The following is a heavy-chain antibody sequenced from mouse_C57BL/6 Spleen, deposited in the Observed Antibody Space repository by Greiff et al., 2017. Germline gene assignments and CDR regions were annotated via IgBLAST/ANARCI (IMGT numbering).Heavy chain of an antibody. D-gene: IGHD2-3*01. CDR3: ARRWDDGYYPSWFAY. CDR2: INPNNGGT. Sequence: EVQLQQSGPELVKPGASVKMSCKASGYTFTDYNMHWVKQSHGKSLEWIGYINPNNGGTSYNQKFKGKATLTVNKSSSTAYMELRSLTSEDSAVYYCARRWDDGYYPSWFAYWGQGTLVTVSA. CDR1: GYTFTDYN. V-gene: IGHV1-22*01. J-gene: IGHJ3*01.